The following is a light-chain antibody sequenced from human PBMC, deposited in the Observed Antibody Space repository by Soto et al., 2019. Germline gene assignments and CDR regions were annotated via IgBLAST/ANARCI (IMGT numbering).Light chain of an antibody. CDR1: QSVSSY. CDR3: QQRSIWPPL. CDR2: DAF. V-gene: IGKV3-11*01. J-gene: IGKJ4*01. Sequence: EIVLTQSPATLSLSPGERATLSCRASQSVSSYLAWYQQKPGQTPRLLIYDAFNRATGIPARFSGSGSGTDFTLTISSLEPEDFAVYYCQQRSIWPPLLGGGTKVEIK.